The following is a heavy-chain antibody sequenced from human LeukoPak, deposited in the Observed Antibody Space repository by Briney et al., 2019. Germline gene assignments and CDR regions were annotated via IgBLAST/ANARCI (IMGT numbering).Heavy chain of an antibody. D-gene: IGHD2-2*01. CDR3: ARSLAFQPLDY. CDR2: IYISGSP. V-gene: IGHV4-61*02. Sequence: PSETLSLTCTVSGGSISSGSYYWSWIRQPAGKGLEWIGRIYISGSPNYNPSLKSRVTMSIDTSKNQFSLKLSSVTAADTAVYYCARSLAFQPLDYWGQGTLVTVSS. CDR1: GGSISSGSYY. J-gene: IGHJ4*02.